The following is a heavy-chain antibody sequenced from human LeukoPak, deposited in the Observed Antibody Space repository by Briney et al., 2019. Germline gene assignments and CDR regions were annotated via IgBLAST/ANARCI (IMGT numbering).Heavy chain of an antibody. CDR1: GYSFTSYW. V-gene: IGHV5-51*01. CDR3: ARHGHCTNGVCYSNYYYYMDV. J-gene: IGHJ6*03. Sequence: GESLKISCKGSGYSFTSYWIGWVRQMPGKGLEWMGTIYPDDSDTRYSPSFEGLVIISVDKSISTAYLQWSSLKASDTATYYCARHGHCTNGVCYSNYYYYMDVWGKGTTVTVSS. D-gene: IGHD2-8*01. CDR2: IYPDDSDT.